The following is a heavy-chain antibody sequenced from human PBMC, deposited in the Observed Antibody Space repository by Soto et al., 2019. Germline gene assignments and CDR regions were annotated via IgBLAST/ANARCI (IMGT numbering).Heavy chain of an antibody. CDR2: ISYSGST. J-gene: IGHJ6*02. CDR1: GGSVSSGSYY. CDR3: ARDQGVTRDLYYYPMDV. D-gene: IGHD4-4*01. Sequence: QVQLQELGPGLVKPSETLSLTCSVSGGSVSSGSYYWSWIRQPPGKGLEWIGYISYSGSTKYNPSHKNRFTISLDTSQNLFSLKLRSVTAADTAIYYCARDQGVTRDLYYYPMDVWGQGTTVTVSS. V-gene: IGHV4-61*01.